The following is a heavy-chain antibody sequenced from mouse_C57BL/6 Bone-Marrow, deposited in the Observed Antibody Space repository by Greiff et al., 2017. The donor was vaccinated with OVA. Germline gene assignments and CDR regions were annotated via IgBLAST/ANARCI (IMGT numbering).Heavy chain of an antibody. D-gene: IGHD1-1*01. J-gene: IGHJ1*03. CDR3: ATLYGSSSWYFDV. CDR2: IDPNSGGT. CDR1: GYTFTSYW. V-gene: IGHV1-72*01. Sequence: QVQLKQPGAELVKPGASVKLSCKASGYTFTSYWMHWVKQRLGRGLEWIGRIDPNSGGTKYNEKFKSKATLTVDKPSSTAYMQLSSLTSEDSAVYYCATLYGSSSWYFDVWGTGTTVTVSS.